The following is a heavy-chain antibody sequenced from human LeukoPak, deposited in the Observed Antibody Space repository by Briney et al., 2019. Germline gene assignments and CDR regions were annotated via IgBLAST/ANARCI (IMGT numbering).Heavy chain of an antibody. D-gene: IGHD1-7*01. CDR2: IYYSGST. J-gene: IGHJ4*02. CDR1: GGSISSHY. V-gene: IGHV4-59*11. Sequence: SETLSLTCTLSGGSISSHYWSCMRQPPGEGLEWTGYIYYSGSTNYNPTLKSRVTISVDTSKNQFSLKLRSVTAAETAVYYCAGETGTMDYWGQGTLVTVSS. CDR3: AGETGTMDY.